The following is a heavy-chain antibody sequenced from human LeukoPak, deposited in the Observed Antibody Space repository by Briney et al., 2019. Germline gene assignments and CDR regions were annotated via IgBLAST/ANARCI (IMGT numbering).Heavy chain of an antibody. CDR3: ARDSSGWHYFDY. V-gene: IGHV3-21*01. Sequence: GGSLGLSCAASGFTFSSYSMNWVRQAPGKGLEWVSSISSSSGYIYYADSVKGRFTISRDNAKNSLYLQMNSLRAEDTAVYYCARDSSGWHYFDYWGQGTLVTVSS. CDR2: ISSSSGYI. J-gene: IGHJ4*02. CDR1: GFTFSSYS. D-gene: IGHD6-19*01.